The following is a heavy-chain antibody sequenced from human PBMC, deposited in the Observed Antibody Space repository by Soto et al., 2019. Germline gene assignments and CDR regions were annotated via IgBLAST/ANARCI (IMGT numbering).Heavy chain of an antibody. CDR1: GFTFSSYS. V-gene: IGHV3-21*01. D-gene: IGHD2-15*01. J-gene: IGHJ4*02. CDR2: ISSSSSTI. CDR3: ARDHGGYCSGGSCSYYFDY. Sequence: EVQLVESGGGLVKPGGSLRLSCAASGFTFSSYSMNWVRQAPGKGLEWVSSISSSSSTIYYADSVKGRFTISRDNAKNSLYLQMNSLRDEDTAVYYCARDHGGYCSGGSCSYYFDYWGQGTLVTVSS.